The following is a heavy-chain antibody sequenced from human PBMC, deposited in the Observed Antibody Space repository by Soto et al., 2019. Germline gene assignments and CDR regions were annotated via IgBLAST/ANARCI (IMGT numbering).Heavy chain of an antibody. CDR1: GGSMRSYY. J-gene: IGHJ6*02. D-gene: IGHD6-13*01. Sequence: SETLSLTCTVSGGSMRSYYWSWIRPPPGKGLEWIGYIYYSGVTNYNPPPKSRVTMSVDTSNNQFFLKLNSVTAADTAVYFCAREGTSSWSGDFGMDVWGQGTMVTV. CDR3: AREGTSSWSGDFGMDV. CDR2: IYYSGVT. V-gene: IGHV4-59*01.